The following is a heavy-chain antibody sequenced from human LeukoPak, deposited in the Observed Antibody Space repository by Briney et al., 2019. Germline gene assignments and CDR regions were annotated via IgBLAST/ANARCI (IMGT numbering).Heavy chain of an antibody. J-gene: IGHJ4*02. CDR2: ISPDGSAA. CDR3: ARSIDY. Sequence: GGSLRLSCEASGFTLSNYLMSWVRQAPGKGLEWVANISPDGSAAFYVDSVKGRVTISRDNAKNSLYLQMFSLRAEDTAVYYGARSIDYWGQGTLVTVSS. V-gene: IGHV3-7*01. CDR1: GFTLSNYL.